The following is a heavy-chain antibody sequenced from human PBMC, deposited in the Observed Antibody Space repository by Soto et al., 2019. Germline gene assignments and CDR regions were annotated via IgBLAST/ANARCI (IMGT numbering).Heavy chain of an antibody. D-gene: IGHD2-8*01. J-gene: IGHJ6*02. CDR3: ARILYDSQRDGVDV. CDR2: ISSGSDTI. Sequence: PGGSLRLSCAASGFTFGSYQMTWVRQAPGKGLEWVSSISSGSDTIFYADSVKGRFTISRDNSRATLYLQKNSLRAEDMAIYYCARILYDSQRDGVDVWGQGTTFTVSS. V-gene: IGHV3-23*01. CDR1: GFTFGSYQ.